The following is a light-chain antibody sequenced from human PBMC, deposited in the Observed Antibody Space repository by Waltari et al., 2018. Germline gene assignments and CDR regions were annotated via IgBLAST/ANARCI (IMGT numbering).Light chain of an antibody. CDR3: QQYSSSPIT. J-gene: IGKJ5*01. CDR2: WAS. V-gene: IGKV4-1*01. CDR1: QSLFFGASGKNY. Sequence: DIVLTQSPDSLAVSLGERATIGCWSSQSLFFGASGKNYLAWYQQKPGQPPKVLIYWASTREAGVPERISGSGSGAHFTLTVDSLQAEDVAVYYCQQYSSSPITFGQGTRLEI.